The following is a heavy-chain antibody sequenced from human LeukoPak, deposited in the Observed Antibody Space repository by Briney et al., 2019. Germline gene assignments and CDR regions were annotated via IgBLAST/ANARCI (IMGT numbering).Heavy chain of an antibody. J-gene: IGHJ4*02. Sequence: PGGSLRLSCAASGFTFSSYAMSWVRQAPGKGLEWVSAISGSGGSTYYADSVKGRFTISRDNSKNTLYLQMNSLRAEDTAVYYCAKAPWDSSGYYYGEDYWGQGTLVTVSS. D-gene: IGHD3-22*01. V-gene: IGHV3-23*01. CDR3: AKAPWDSSGYYYGEDY. CDR2: ISGSGGST. CDR1: GFTFSSYA.